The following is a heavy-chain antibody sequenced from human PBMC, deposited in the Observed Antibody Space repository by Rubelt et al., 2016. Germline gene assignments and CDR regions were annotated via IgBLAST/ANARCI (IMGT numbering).Heavy chain of an antibody. CDR2: IYYSGST. V-gene: IGHV4-39*07. Sequence: QLQLQESGPGLVKPSETLALTCTVSGGSISSSSYYWGWIRQPPGKGLEWIGSIYYSGSTYYNPSLKIRVTISVDTSKYQFSLKLSSVTAADTAVYYCATDSSGWYYFDYWGQGTLVTVSS. CDR1: GGSISSSSYY. CDR3: ATDSSGWYYFDY. J-gene: IGHJ4*02. D-gene: IGHD6-19*01.